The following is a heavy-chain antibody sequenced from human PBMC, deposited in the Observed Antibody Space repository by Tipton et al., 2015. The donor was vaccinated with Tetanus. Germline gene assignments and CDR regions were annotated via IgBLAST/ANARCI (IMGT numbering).Heavy chain of an antibody. J-gene: IGHJ4*02. D-gene: IGHD3-16*01. CDR3: AVRNKYGYGSTDH. V-gene: IGHV1-69*06. CDR2: IFPQFGTS. Sequence: QLVQSGPEVKKPGSSVRVSCKTSGGTFNTYAISWVRQAPGQGLEWMGGIFPQFGTSNYAPKFQDRVTMTSDISSSTAYMELRNLRSDDTAVYYCAVRNKYGYGSTDHWGQGTLVTVSS. CDR1: GGTFNTYA.